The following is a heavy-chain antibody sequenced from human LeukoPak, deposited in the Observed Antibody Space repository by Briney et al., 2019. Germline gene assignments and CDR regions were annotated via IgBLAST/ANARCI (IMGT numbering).Heavy chain of an antibody. Sequence: PGGSLRLSCAASGFTFSTHAMSWVRQAPGKGVECVSSISISGGSTYYVESVQGRFTISRDNSKNTLYLQMTSLRPEDTGVYYCATEIRPNDYWGQGTLVTVSS. CDR1: GFTFSTHA. V-gene: IGHV3-23*01. D-gene: IGHD4-17*01. CDR3: ATEIRPNDY. J-gene: IGHJ4*02. CDR2: ISISGGST.